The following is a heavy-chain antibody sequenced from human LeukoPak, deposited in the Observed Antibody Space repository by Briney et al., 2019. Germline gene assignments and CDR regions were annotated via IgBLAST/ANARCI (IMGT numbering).Heavy chain of an antibody. CDR1: GGSISSSSYY. D-gene: IGHD1-14*01. J-gene: IGHJ4*02. V-gene: IGHV4-39*01. CDR2: IYYSGST. Sequence: PSETLSLTCTVSGGSISSSSYYWGWIRQPPGKGLEWIGSIYYSGSTYYNPSLKSRVTISVDTSKNQFSLKLSSVTAADTAVYYCARRNRGEPRFGYWGQGTLVTVSS. CDR3: ARRNRGEPRFGY.